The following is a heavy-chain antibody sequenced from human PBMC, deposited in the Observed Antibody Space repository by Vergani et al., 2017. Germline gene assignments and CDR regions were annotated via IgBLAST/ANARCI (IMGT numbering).Heavy chain of an antibody. J-gene: IGHJ5*02. CDR2: IYYSGST. CDR3: ARRYDFWSGYYSGNYWFDP. V-gene: IGHV4-59*12. CDR1: GGSISSYY. D-gene: IGHD3-3*01. Sequence: QVQLQESGPGLVKPSETLSLTCTVSGGSISSYYWSWIRQPPGKGLEWIGYIYYSGSTYYNPSLKSRVTISVDTSKNQFSLKLSSVTAADTAVYYCARRYDFWSGYYSGNYWFDPWGQGTLVTVSS.